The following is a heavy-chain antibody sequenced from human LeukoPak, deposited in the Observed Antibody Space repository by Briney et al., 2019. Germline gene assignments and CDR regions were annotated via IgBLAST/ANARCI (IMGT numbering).Heavy chain of an antibody. CDR2: IHHSGNS. V-gene: IGHV4-59*02. J-gene: IGHJ5*02. D-gene: IGHD7-27*01. CDR3: TRGHWGLQS. Sequence: SETLSLTCTVSGASVTDYYWSWIRQSPGKGLEWISYIHHSGNSDYNPTLRSRVTTSLDTSKNQFSLNLISVTAADTAVYYCTRGHWGLQSWSQGTLVTVSS. CDR1: GASVTDYY.